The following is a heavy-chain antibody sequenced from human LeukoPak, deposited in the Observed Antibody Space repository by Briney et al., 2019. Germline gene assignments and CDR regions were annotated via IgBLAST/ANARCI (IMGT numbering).Heavy chain of an antibody. V-gene: IGHV3-7*01. CDR1: GFTFRTYW. D-gene: IGHD6-6*01. CDR2: ISQGGSET. Sequence: GGSLRLSCAAFGFTFRTYWMSWVRQAPGKGLEWVASISQGGSETYYVESVKGRFTISRDNAMNSFFLQMNSLRAEDTAVYYCARLIGDRTIYDYWGQGTLVTVSS. J-gene: IGHJ4*02. CDR3: ARLIGDRTIYDY.